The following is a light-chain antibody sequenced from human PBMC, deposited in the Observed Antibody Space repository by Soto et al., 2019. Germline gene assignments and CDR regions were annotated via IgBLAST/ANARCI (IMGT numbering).Light chain of an antibody. V-gene: IGKV3-20*01. CDR2: DAS. CDR3: XXXXXXXRT. CDR1: QSVGSY. J-gene: IGKJ1*01. Sequence: PGERATLSCRASQSVGSYLTWYQQKPGQAPRLLIYDASSRATGIPDRFSGSGSGTDFTLTISRLEPEDFAVYHCXXXXXXXRTFGQGTKVEIK.